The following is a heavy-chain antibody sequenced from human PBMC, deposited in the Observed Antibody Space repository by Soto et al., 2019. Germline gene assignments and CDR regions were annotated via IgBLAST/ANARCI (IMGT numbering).Heavy chain of an antibody. CDR3: ARGRITTLYFDY. D-gene: IGHD3-16*01. J-gene: IGHJ4*02. V-gene: IGHV4-31*03. Sequence: SETLSLTCTVSGGSISSGGYYWSWIRQHPGKGLEWIGYIYYSGSTYYDPSLKSRVTISVDTSKNQFSLKLSSVTAADTAVYYCARGRITTLYFDYWGQGTLVTVSS. CDR1: GGSISSGGYY. CDR2: IYYSGST.